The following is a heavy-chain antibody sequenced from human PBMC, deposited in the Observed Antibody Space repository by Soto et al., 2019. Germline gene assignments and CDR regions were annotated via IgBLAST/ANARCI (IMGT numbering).Heavy chain of an antibody. Sequence: GGSLKLSCAASGFTFSSYWMHWVRQAPGKGLVWVSRINSDGSSTSYADSVKGRFTISRDNAKNTLYLQMNSLRAEDTAVYYCASEMYYDFCSRFDAFDFWAQGTVVTVSS. CDR3: ASEMYYDFCSRFDAFDF. CDR2: INSDGSST. CDR1: GFTFSSYW. V-gene: IGHV3-74*01. D-gene: IGHD3-3*01. J-gene: IGHJ3*01.